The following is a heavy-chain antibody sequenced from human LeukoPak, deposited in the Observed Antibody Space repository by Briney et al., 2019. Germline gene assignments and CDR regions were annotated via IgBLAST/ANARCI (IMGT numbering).Heavy chain of an antibody. D-gene: IGHD4-23*01. CDR1: GFTFRSYS. Sequence: GGSLRLSCKVSGFTFRSYSMNWVRQAPGKGLEWVSYISSSSSTIYYADSVKGRFTISRDNAKNSLYLQMNSLRAEDTAVYYCARERKTVVTPFDYWGQGTLVTVSS. CDR3: ARERKTVVTPFDY. V-gene: IGHV3-48*04. CDR2: ISSSSSTI. J-gene: IGHJ4*02.